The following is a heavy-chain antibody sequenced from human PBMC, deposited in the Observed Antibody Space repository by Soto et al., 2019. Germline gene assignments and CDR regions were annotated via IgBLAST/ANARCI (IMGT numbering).Heavy chain of an antibody. CDR1: GGSFSGYY. CDR2: INHSGST. V-gene: IGHV4-34*01. J-gene: IGHJ6*02. D-gene: IGHD2-15*01. CDR3: ARSVAGGVYYYYYGMDV. Sequence: TSETLSLTCAVYGGSFSGYYWSWIRQPPGKGLEWIGEINHSGSTNYNPSLKSRVTISVDTSKNQFSLKLSSVTAADTAVYYCARSVAGGVYYYYYGMDVWGQGTTVTVSS.